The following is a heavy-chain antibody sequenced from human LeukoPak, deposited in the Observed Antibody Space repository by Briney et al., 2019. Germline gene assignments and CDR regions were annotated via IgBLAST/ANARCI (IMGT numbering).Heavy chain of an antibody. CDR1: GFTFSSYA. J-gene: IGHJ4*02. CDR3: AKQVGSGWYYFDY. CDR2: ISGSGGST. V-gene: IGHV3-23*01. D-gene: IGHD6-19*01. Sequence: GGSLRLSCAASGFTFSSYAMSWVRQAPGKGLEWVSAISGSGGSTYYADSVKGRFTISRDNSKNTLYLQMNSLGAEDTAVYYCAKQVGSGWYYFDYWGQGTLVTVSS.